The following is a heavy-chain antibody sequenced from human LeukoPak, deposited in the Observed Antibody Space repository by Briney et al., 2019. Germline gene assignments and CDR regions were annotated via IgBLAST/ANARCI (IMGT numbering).Heavy chain of an antibody. CDR2: IIPIFGTA. J-gene: IGHJ3*02. Sequence: SVKVSCKASGGTFSSYAISWVRQAPGQGLEWMGGIIPIFGTANYAQKFQGRVTITTDESTSTAYMELSSLRSEDTAVYYCARYLHYDSSGYYPGAFDIWGQGTMVTVSS. D-gene: IGHD3-22*01. CDR3: ARYLHYDSSGYYPGAFDI. CDR1: GGTFSSYA. V-gene: IGHV1-69*05.